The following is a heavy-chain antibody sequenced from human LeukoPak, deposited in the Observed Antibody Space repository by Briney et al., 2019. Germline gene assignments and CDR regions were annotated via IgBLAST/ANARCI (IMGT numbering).Heavy chain of an antibody. J-gene: IGHJ4*02. CDR2: IYDSGTT. Sequence: SETLSLTCTVSGGSISYYHWSWIRQPPGKGLEWIGYIYDSGTTNYNPSLKSRVTISEDTSKNQFSLKLNSMTAADTAVYYCATDRPIYNWNYKTEYYFDYWGQGTLVTVSS. CDR1: GGSISYYH. CDR3: ATDRPIYNWNYKTEYYFDY. D-gene: IGHD1-7*01. V-gene: IGHV4-59*01.